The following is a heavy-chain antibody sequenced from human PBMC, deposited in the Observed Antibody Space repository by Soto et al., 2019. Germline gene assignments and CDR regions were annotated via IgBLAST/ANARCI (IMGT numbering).Heavy chain of an antibody. CDR1: GFTLSSYA. V-gene: IGHV3-30-3*01. J-gene: IGHJ4*02. CDR3: AIDPGHDGNEYSTVDS. CDR2: ISCAGTST. D-gene: IGHD2-8*01. Sequence: QVQLVESGGGVVQPGRSLRLSCAASGFTLSSYAMHWVRQAPGKGLEWVAVISCAGTSTYYADSVRSRFTNSRDNSKDTGYLQLNILLTEDTAVYLCAIDPGHDGNEYSTVDSWGPGTLVTVSS.